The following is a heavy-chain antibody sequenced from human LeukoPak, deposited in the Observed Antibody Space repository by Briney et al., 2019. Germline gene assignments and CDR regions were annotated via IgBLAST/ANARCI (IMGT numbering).Heavy chain of an antibody. CDR3: ARDFIWFGTFDY. J-gene: IGHJ4*02. Sequence: GGSLRLSCAASGFTFRSYWMSWVRQAPGKGLEWVANINQGGSVQYYMDSVKGRFTISRDDAKNSLYLQMNSLRAEDTAVYYCARDFIWFGTFDYWGQGTLVTVSS. CDR2: INQGGSVQ. D-gene: IGHD3-10*01. V-gene: IGHV3-7*01. CDR1: GFTFRSYW.